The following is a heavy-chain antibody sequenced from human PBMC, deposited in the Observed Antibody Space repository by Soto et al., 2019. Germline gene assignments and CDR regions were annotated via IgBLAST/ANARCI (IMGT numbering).Heavy chain of an antibody. CDR3: ARDGLGGGSGSYSHYYGMDV. J-gene: IGHJ6*02. CDR2: ISAYNGNT. Sequence: QVQLVQSGAEVKKPGASVKVSCKASGYTFTSYGISWVRQAPGQGLEWMGWISAYNGNTNYAQKLQGRVTMTTDTSTSTAYMELRSLRSDDTAVYYCARDGLGGGSGSYSHYYGMDVWGQGTTVTVSS. V-gene: IGHV1-18*01. D-gene: IGHD3-10*01. CDR1: GYTFTSYG.